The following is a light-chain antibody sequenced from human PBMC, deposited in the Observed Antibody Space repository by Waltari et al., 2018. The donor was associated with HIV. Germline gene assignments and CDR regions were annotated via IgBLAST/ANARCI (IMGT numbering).Light chain of an antibody. Sequence: QSALTQPASVSGSPGQSITFSCSGSSSDIGAYTFVSWYQQHPGKAAKLIIYEVSNRPSGVSDRFSGSSSGNTASLTISGLQAEDEADYYCSSYTTRNTLLFGGGTRLTVL. J-gene: IGLJ2*01. CDR1: SSDIGAYTF. CDR2: EVS. CDR3: SSYTTRNTLL. V-gene: IGLV2-14*01.